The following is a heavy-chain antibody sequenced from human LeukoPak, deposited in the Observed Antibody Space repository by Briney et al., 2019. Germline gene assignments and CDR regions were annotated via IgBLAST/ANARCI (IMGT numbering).Heavy chain of an antibody. J-gene: IGHJ3*02. V-gene: IGHV1-46*01. CDR1: GYTFTSYY. CDR2: INPSGGST. D-gene: IGHD3-9*01. CDR3: ARRSYDILTGHPGYAFDI. Sequence: ASVKVSCKASGYTFTSYYMHWVRQAPGQGLEWMGIINPSGGSTSYAQKFQGRVTMTRDTSTSTVYMELSSLRSEDTAVYYCARRSYDILTGHPGYAFDIWGQGTMVTVSS.